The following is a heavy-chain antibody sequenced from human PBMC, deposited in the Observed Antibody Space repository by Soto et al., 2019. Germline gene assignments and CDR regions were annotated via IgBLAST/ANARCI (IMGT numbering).Heavy chain of an antibody. J-gene: IGHJ5*02. V-gene: IGHV1-18*01. D-gene: IGHD3-10*01. CDR2: ISAYNGNT. CDR3: ARVRRYYYGSGSSATKFDP. CDR1: GYTFTSYG. Sequence: ASVKVSCKASGYTFTSYGISWVRQAPGQGLEWMGWISAYNGNTNYAQKLQGRVTMTTDTSTSTAYMELRSLRSDDTAVYYCARVRRYYYGSGSSATKFDPWGQGTLVTVS.